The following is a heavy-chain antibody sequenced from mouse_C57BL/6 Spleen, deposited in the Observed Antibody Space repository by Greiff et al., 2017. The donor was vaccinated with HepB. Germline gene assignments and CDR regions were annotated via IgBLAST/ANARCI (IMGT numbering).Heavy chain of an antibody. J-gene: IGHJ4*01. D-gene: IGHD1-1*01. Sequence: VQLQQSGPELVKPGASVKMSCKASGYTFTDYNMHWVKQSHGKSLEWIGYINPNNGGTSYNQKFKGKATLTVNKSSSTAYMELRSLTSEDSAVYYCGGSIWGAMDYWGQGTSVTVSS. CDR3: GGSIWGAMDY. CDR2: INPNNGGT. CDR1: GYTFTDYN. V-gene: IGHV1-22*01.